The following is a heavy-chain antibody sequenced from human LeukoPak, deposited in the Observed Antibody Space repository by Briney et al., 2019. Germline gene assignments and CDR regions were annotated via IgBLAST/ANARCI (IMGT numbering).Heavy chain of an antibody. V-gene: IGHV4-61*01. Sequence: SETLSLTCNVSGASVSSGSYYWSWIRQPPGTGLEWIGYIYYSGSTNYNPSLKSRVTISVDTSKNQFSLKLSSVTAADTAVYYCAVYYYGSGSYYTSWFDPWGQGTLVTVSS. D-gene: IGHD3-10*01. CDR2: IYYSGST. J-gene: IGHJ5*02. CDR1: GASVSSGSYY. CDR3: AVYYYGSGSYYTSWFDP.